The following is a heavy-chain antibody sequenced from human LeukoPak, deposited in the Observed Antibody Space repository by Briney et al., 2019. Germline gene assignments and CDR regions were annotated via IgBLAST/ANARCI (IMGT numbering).Heavy chain of an antibody. CDR1: GFTFSGHE. CDR2: ISNSGNTI. J-gene: IGHJ3*02. V-gene: IGHV3-48*03. CDR3: ARDWGTGIRQNAFDI. D-gene: IGHD3-16*01. Sequence: GGSLRLSFAASGFTFSGHEMNWVRQAPGKGLEWVSYISNSGNTIYYADSVKGRFSISRDNAKNSLYLQMNSLRAEDTADCARDWGTGIRQNAFDIWGQGTMVTVSS.